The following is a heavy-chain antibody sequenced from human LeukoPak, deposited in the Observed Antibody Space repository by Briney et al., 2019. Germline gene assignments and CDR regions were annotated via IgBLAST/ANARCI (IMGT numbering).Heavy chain of an antibody. D-gene: IGHD3-10*01. CDR2: IYYSGST. V-gene: IGHV4-39*01. CDR1: GGSISSSSYY. Sequence: PSETLSLTCTVSGGSISSSSYYWGWIRQPPGKGLEWIGSIYYSGSTYYNPSLKSRVTISVDTSKNQFSLKLNSVTAADTAVYYCARQIWFGEFSTPWFDPWGQGTLVTVSS. J-gene: IGHJ5*02. CDR3: ARQIWFGEFSTPWFDP.